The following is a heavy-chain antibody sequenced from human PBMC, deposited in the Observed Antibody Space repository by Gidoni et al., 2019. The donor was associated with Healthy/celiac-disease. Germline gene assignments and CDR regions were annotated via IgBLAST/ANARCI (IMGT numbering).Heavy chain of an antibody. D-gene: IGHD6-6*01. CDR2: TEQDGSEK. Sequence: VISTEQDGSEKYYVDSVKGRFTISRDNAKNALYLQMNSLRAEDTAVYYCARARRPYYSSYYMDVWGKGTTVTVSS. J-gene: IGHJ6*03. V-gene: IGHV3-7*03. CDR3: ARARRPYYSSYYMDV.